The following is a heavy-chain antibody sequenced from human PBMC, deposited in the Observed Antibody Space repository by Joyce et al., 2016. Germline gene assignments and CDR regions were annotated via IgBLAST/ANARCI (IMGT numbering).Heavy chain of an antibody. D-gene: IGHD6-25*01. CDR3: AKILTATYSSGWFLDY. V-gene: IGHV3-30*18. CDR1: GLTRSNYG. CDR2: ISDDGIYK. J-gene: IGHJ4*02. Sequence: QVQLVESGGGVVQPGRSLRLSCAASGLTRSNYGVHWVRQAPGKGLEWVEFISDDGIYKYYADSVKGRFTISRDNSKNTVFLEMNSLRTEDTAVYYCAKILTATYSSGWFLDYWGQGTLVTVSS.